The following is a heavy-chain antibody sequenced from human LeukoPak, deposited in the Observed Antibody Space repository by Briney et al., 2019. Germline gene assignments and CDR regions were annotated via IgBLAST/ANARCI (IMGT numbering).Heavy chain of an antibody. CDR1: GYSFTSYW. V-gene: IGHV5-51*01. CDR3: ATTGYSYGFPFDC. D-gene: IGHD5-18*01. J-gene: IGHJ4*02. Sequence: GESLKISCKGSGYSFTSYWIGWVRQMPGKGLEWMGIIYPGDSDTRYSPSFQGQVTISAGKSISTAYLQWSSLKASDTAMYYCATTGYSYGFPFDCWGQGTLVTVSS. CDR2: IYPGDSDT.